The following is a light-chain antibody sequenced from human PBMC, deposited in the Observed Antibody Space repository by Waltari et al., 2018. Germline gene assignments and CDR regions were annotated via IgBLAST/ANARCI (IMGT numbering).Light chain of an antibody. Sequence: SYVLTQPPSVSVAPGKTARISCGGDSLGTKSVNWYQQRPGQAPKLLISYDSDRPPGIPARFAGSHSGHTATLTISRVEAGDEAEYYCLLWYSGARWVFGGGTKLSVL. J-gene: IGLJ3*02. V-gene: IGLV3-21*04. CDR1: SLGTKS. CDR2: YDS. CDR3: LLWYSGARWV.